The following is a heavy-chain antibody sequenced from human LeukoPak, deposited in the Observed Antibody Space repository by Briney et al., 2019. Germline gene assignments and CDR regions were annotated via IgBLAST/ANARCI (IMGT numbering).Heavy chain of an antibody. V-gene: IGHV3-23*01. CDR2: ISVGAEYI. CDR1: GFTFSSYS. CDR3: ASGPPFLKYFEY. D-gene: IGHD3-3*01. Sequence: GGSARLSCAASGFTFSSYSMNWVRQAPGKGLEWVSTISVGAEYIFYADSVKGRFTISRDDSNNALYLQMHSLRAEDTALYYCASGPPFLKYFEYWGEGTLLTVSS. J-gene: IGHJ4*02.